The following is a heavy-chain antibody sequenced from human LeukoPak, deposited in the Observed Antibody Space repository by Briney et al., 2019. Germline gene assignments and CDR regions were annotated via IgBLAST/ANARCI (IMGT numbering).Heavy chain of an antibody. V-gene: IGHV3-23*01. Sequence: GGSLTLSCAASGFTFSSYAMSWVRQAPGKGLEWISDISGSDGSTYYADSVKGRFTISRDNAKNTLYLQMNSLRAEDTAVFYCAKPRGEEWLVGLHDAFEIWGQGTMVTVSS. D-gene: IGHD6-19*01. J-gene: IGHJ3*02. CDR3: AKPRGEEWLVGLHDAFEI. CDR2: ISGSDGST. CDR1: GFTFSSYA.